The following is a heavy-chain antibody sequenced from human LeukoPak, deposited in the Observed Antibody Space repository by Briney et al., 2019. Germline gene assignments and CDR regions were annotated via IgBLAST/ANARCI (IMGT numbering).Heavy chain of an antibody. D-gene: IGHD7-27*01. CDR1: GYTFIDYY. CDR2: INPNSGDS. V-gene: IGHV1-2*06. J-gene: IGHJ4*02. CDR3: ARDLPSTSNWELDF. Sequence: GASVKVSCKASGYTFIDYYIHWVRQAPGQGLEWMGRINPNSGDSNYAQNLQGRVTMTRDTSISTAYMELSRLRSDDTAVYYCARDLPSTSNWELDFWGQGTLVTVSS.